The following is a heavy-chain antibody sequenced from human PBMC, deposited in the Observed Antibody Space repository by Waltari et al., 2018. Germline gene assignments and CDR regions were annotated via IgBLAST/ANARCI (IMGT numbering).Heavy chain of an antibody. V-gene: IGHV1-69*06. CDR3: ARDGLQTTNDGFDI. CDR2: IIPVFGTP. CDR1: GGSLWPFD. D-gene: IGHD4-4*01. J-gene: IGHJ3*02. Sequence: QVQLVQSGAEVKIPGSSVKVSCKASGGSLWPFDISWVRQAPGPGLWWRGGIIPVFGTPNYARKFQGVVSIAADTSTYTAYLEVTRLTSEDTAIYYCARDGLQTTNDGFDIWGQGTMVTVSS.